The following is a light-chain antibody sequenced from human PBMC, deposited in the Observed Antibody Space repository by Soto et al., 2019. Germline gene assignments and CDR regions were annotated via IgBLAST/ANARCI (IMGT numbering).Light chain of an antibody. CDR1: ESISSW. V-gene: IGKV1-5*02. Sequence: DIQMTQISSTLPASVGDTVTIICRASESISSWLAWYQQKPGKAPKLLIYDVSKLRRGVPSRFSGGGSGTEFILTISSLQPEDFATYFCQQYNSYSPWTFGQGTKVDIK. CDR2: DVS. J-gene: IGKJ1*01. CDR3: QQYNSYSPWT.